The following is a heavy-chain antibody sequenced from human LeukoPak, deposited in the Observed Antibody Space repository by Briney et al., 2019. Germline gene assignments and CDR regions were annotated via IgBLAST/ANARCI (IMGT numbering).Heavy chain of an antibody. J-gene: IGHJ5*02. CDR3: ATTILLWFGTNTFDP. Sequence: SETLSLTCTVSGASISSPLYYWGWIRQPPGKGLEWIGSIYYSGSTYYNPSLKSRVTISVDTSKNQFSLKLSSVTAADTAVYYCATTILLWFGTNTFDPWGQGTLVTVSS. CDR2: IYYSGST. CDR1: GASISSPLYY. D-gene: IGHD3-10*01. V-gene: IGHV4-39*01.